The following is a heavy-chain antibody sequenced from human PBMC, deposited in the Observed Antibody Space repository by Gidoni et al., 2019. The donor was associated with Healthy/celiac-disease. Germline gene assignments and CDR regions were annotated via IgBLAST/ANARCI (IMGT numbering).Heavy chain of an antibody. CDR1: GYTFTSYD. CDR2: MKPNSGNS. J-gene: IGHJ6*03. Sequence: QVQLVQSGAAVKKPGASVMLSCKAPGYTFTSYDINWVRQATGQGLARTGWMKPNSGNSGYAQKFQGRDTMNRKSSISTAYMELSSLRSENTAVYYCARAGIYCSSTSCYENYYYYYYMDVWGKGTTVTVSS. D-gene: IGHD2-2*01. CDR3: ARAGIYCSSTSCYENYYYYYYMDV. V-gene: IGHV1-8*01.